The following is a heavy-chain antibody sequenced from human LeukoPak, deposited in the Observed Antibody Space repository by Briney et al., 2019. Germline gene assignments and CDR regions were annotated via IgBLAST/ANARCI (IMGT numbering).Heavy chain of an antibody. CDR2: ISSSGSTI. CDR3: AGDDGTRTSDY. V-gene: IGHV3-48*03. J-gene: IGHJ4*02. D-gene: IGHD1-1*01. CDR1: GFTFSSYE. Sequence: GGSLRLSCAASGFTFSSYEMNWVRQAPGKGLEWVSYISSSGSTIYYADSVKGRFTISRDNAKNSLYLQMNSLRAEDTAVYYCAGDDGTRTSDYWGQGTLVTVSS.